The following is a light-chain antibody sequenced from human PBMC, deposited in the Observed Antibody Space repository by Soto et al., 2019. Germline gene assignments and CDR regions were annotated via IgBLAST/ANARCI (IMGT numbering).Light chain of an antibody. CDR2: EGS. J-gene: IGLJ1*01. Sequence: QSVLTQPASVSGSPGQSITISCTGTSNDVGSYSLVSWYQHHPGKAPKLMIFEGSKRPSGVSNRFSGSKSGNTASLTISGLQAEDEADFYCCSYAGSNYYVFGTGTKVTDL. CDR3: CSYAGSNYYV. V-gene: IGLV2-23*01. CDR1: SNDVGSYSL.